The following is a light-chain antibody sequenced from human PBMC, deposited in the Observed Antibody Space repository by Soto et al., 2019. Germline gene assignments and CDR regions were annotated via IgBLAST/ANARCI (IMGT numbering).Light chain of an antibody. CDR1: QTVFSR. CDR3: HPRRSWPRT. V-gene: IGKV3-11*01. Sequence: EIAFTRSPATLARSKCERGSLSYRASQTVFSRLAWYQHKPGQAPRLLIYDSSIRATGIPVRFSGSGSGTDFTLTISSLQPEDFAVYDCHPRRSWPRTFGQGNKLDIK. CDR2: DSS. J-gene: IGKJ1*01.